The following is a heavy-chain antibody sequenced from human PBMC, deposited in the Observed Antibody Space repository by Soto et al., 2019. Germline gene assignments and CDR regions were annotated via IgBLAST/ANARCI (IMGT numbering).Heavy chain of an antibody. CDR3: ARGDRGAFDL. CDR2: IHSDGSDT. Sequence: EVQLVESGGGLVQPGESLRLSCAASGFTFSYYWMHWVRQAPGKGLVWVSRIHSDGSDTTYADSVKGRFTISRDNARNTLDLQMNSLRAEDTAVYYCARGDRGAFDLWGQGTGVTVSS. J-gene: IGHJ3*01. D-gene: IGHD1-26*01. V-gene: IGHV3-74*01. CDR1: GFTFSYYW.